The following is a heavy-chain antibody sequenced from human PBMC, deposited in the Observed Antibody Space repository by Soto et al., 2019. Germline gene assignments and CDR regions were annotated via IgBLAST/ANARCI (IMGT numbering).Heavy chain of an antibody. J-gene: IGHJ6*02. CDR3: AKNGQPPYYYYGMDV. D-gene: IGHD2-8*01. V-gene: IGHV1-18*01. CDR2: ISGYNGDT. Sequence: ASVKVSCKTSGYTFSRYGISWVRQASGQGLEWMGWISGYNGDTNYAQKVQGRVTMTIDTSTYTAYMELRSLTSDDTAIYYCAKNGQPPYYYYGMDVWG. CDR1: GYTFSRYG.